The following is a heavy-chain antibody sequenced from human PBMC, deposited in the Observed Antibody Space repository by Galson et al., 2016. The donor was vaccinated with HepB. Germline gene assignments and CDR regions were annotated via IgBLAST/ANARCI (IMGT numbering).Heavy chain of an antibody. CDR1: GGSISSDTW. CDR3: ARREKIVVVVFPTQLYTSWFDP. V-gene: IGHV4-4*03. D-gene: IGHD2-15*01. J-gene: IGHJ5*02. CDR2: IFRSGGT. Sequence: PETLSLTCAVSGGSISSDTWWSWVRQHPGKGLECIREIFRSGGTNYNPSLESPVTISIDPSTNQFSLKLSSATAADTALYYCARREKIVVVVFPTQLYTSWFDPWGQGTLVTVSS.